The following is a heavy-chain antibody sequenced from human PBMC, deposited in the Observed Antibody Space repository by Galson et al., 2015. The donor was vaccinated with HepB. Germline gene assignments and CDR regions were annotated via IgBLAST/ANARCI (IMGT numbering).Heavy chain of an antibody. Sequence: SLRLSCAASGFTFSTSAMNWVRQAPGKGLEWVSGIDGNGARTFYADFVKGRFTISRDNSKNTLYLQMNNLRVDDAAIFYCAKDGCPGGKCYTEFGYWGQGILVTVSS. J-gene: IGHJ4*02. CDR2: IDGNGART. D-gene: IGHD2-8*02. V-gene: IGHV3-23*01. CDR3: AKDGCPGGKCYTEFGY. CDR1: GFTFSTSA.